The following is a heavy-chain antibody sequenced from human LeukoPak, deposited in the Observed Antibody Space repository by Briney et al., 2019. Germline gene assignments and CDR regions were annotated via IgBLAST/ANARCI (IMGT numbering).Heavy chain of an antibody. V-gene: IGHV4-31*03. J-gene: IGHJ4*02. CDR1: GASFSSGDQY. CDR2: IHPSGTL. Sequence: SETLSLTCTVSGASFSSGDQYWNWIRQSPGKGLEWIGSIHPSGTLYNNPSLEGRVTMSMDTSKNQFSLNLNSVTAADTAVYFCSRGLDSRKLGYWGQGTLATVSS. CDR3: SRGLDSRKLGY. D-gene: IGHD3-22*01.